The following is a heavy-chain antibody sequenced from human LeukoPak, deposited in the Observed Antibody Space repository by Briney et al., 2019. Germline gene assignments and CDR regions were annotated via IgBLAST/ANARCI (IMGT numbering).Heavy chain of an antibody. Sequence: SETLSLTCTVSGGSISSYYWSWIRQPPGKGLEWIGYIYYSGSTYYNPSLKSRVTISVDTSKNQFSLKLSSVTAADTAVYYCARQKGWLRFGYFDYWGQGTLVTVSS. V-gene: IGHV4-59*12. CDR3: ARQKGWLRFGYFDY. D-gene: IGHD5-12*01. CDR1: GGSISSYY. J-gene: IGHJ4*02. CDR2: IYYSGST.